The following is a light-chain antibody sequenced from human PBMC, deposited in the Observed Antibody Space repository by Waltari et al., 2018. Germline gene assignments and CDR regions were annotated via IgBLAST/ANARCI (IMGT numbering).Light chain of an antibody. CDR3: CSYAGSRTYV. CDR2: EVS. Sequence: QSALTQPASVSGSPGQSITISCTGTSSDVRNFNLVSWYQQHPSKVPKLIIYEVSKRPSGVSNHFYGSKSGNTASLTISGLRAEDEADYYCCSYAGSRTYVFGTGTKVTVL. J-gene: IGLJ1*01. CDR1: SSDVRNFNL. V-gene: IGLV2-23*02.